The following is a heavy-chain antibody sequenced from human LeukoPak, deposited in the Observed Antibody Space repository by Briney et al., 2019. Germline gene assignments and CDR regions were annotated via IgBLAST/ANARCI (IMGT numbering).Heavy chain of an antibody. CDR1: GFTFSSYA. V-gene: IGHV3-7*03. J-gene: IGHJ4*02. D-gene: IGHD6-13*01. CDR2: IRQDGDTK. CDR3: ARSLPYGTTWYGRSDF. Sequence: PGGSLRPSCAASGFTFSSYAMHWVRQAPGKGLGWVANIRQDGDTKYYVDSVKGRFTISRDNAMNSLYLQMNSLRAEDTAIYYCARSLPYGTTWYGRSDFWGQGTLVTVSS.